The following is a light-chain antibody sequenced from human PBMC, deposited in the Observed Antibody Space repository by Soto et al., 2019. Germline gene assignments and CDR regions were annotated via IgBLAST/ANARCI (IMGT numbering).Light chain of an antibody. CDR3: QQSYSTPPS. V-gene: IGKV1-39*01. Sequence: DVQMTQSPSSLSASVGDRLTITCRASQSISNYLNWYHQKPGKAPKLLIYAASSLQRGVSSRFSGSGSWTDFTLTISSLQPEDFATYYCQQSYSTPPSFGGGTNVEIK. CDR1: QSISNY. CDR2: AAS. J-gene: IGKJ4*01.